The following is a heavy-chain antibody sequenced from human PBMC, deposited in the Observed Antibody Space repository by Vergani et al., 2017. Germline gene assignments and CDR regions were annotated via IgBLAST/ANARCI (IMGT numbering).Heavy chain of an antibody. CDR3: AHRSNILN. J-gene: IGHJ4*02. CDR1: GFTFNDYA. D-gene: IGHD1-14*01. Sequence: EVQLVESGGGLVQPGRSLRLSCAASGFTFNDYAMHWVRQAPGKGLEWFSAISARYPSTYYADSVKGRFTISRDNSKNTLYLQMNSLRAEDTAVYYCAHRSNILNWGPGALFTVSS. V-gene: IGHV3-23*04. CDR2: ISARYPST.